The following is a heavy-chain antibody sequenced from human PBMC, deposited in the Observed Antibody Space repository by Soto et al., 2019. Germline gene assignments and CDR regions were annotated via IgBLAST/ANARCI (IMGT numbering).Heavy chain of an antibody. Sequence: KPSETLSLTCTVSGGSISSYYWSWIRQPPGKGLEWIGYIYYSGSTNYNPSLKSRVTISVDTSKNQFSLKLSSVTAADTAVYYCARDSPYGDYEYYFDYWGQGTLVTVSS. CDR1: GGSISSYY. D-gene: IGHD4-17*01. V-gene: IGHV4-59*01. CDR2: IYYSGST. J-gene: IGHJ4*02. CDR3: ARDSPYGDYEYYFDY.